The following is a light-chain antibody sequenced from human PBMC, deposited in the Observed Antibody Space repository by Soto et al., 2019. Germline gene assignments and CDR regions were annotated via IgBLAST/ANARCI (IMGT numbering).Light chain of an antibody. V-gene: IGKV3-20*01. CDR1: QSVSSNY. CDR3: QQYDGSSRT. J-gene: IGKJ1*01. CDR2: GAS. Sequence: EIVLTQSPGTLSLSPGERATLSCRASQSVSSNYLAWYQQKPGQAPRLLIYGASSRATGIPDRFSGSGSGTDFTLPITRLEPEDFAVYYCQQYDGSSRTFGQGTKVEIK.